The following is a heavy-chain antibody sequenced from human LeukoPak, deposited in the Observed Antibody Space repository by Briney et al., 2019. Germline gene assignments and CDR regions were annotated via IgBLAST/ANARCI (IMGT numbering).Heavy chain of an antibody. D-gene: IGHD3-3*01. J-gene: IGHJ4*02. CDR1: GGSVSSRSYY. CDR2: IYYSGST. CDR3: ARQHRRITIFGVGYFDY. Sequence: SETLSLTCTVSGGSVSSRSYYWGWIRQPPGKGLEWIGSIYYSGSTYYNPSLKSRVTISVDTSKNQFSLKLSSVTAADTAVYYCARQHRRITIFGVGYFDYWGQGTLVTVPS. V-gene: IGHV4-39*01.